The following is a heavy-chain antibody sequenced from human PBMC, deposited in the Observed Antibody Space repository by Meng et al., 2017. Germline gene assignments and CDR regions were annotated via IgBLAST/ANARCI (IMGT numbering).Heavy chain of an antibody. V-gene: IGHV3-7*01. D-gene: IGHD3-22*01. CDR2: IKQDGSEK. CDR1: GFTFSSYW. Sequence: GESLKISCAASGFTFSSYWMSWVRQAPGKGLEWVANIKQDGSEKDYVDSLKGRFTISRDNAKTSLYLQLNSLRAQDTAMYYCAGDANYDSIGYYCFFCQGPIDYWGQGTLVTVSS. J-gene: IGHJ4*02. CDR3: AGDANYDSIGYYCFFCQGPIDY.